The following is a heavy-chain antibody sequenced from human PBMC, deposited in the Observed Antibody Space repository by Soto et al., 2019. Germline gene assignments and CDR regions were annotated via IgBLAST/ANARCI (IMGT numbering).Heavy chain of an antibody. Sequence: QITLKESGPTRVKPTQPLTLTCTFSGFSLSTSGVGVGWIRQPPGKALESLALIYWDDDKRYSPSLTTRLTITKDTSKNQVVLTMTNMDPVDTATYFCAHRAGLQGNWNGGSFDYWGQGTLVTVSS. D-gene: IGHD1-1*01. CDR1: GFSLSTSGVG. CDR2: IYWDDDK. J-gene: IGHJ4*02. V-gene: IGHV2-5*02. CDR3: AHRAGLQGNWNGGSFDY.